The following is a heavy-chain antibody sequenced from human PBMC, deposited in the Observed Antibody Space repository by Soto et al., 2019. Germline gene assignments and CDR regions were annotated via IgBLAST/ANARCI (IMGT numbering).Heavy chain of an antibody. CDR1: GGSISGGVYY. V-gene: IGHV4-30-4*01. Sequence: QVQLQESGTGLVKPSETLSLTCTVSGGSISGGVYYWRWIRQPPGKGLEWVGYIYDSGSTYYNPSLKTRVTVSLDTSKNQFSLSLSSVTAADTAVDYCARDIIPLTTDWYFDLWGRGTLVTVSS. CDR3: ARDIIPLTTDWYFDL. CDR2: IYDSGST. J-gene: IGHJ2*01.